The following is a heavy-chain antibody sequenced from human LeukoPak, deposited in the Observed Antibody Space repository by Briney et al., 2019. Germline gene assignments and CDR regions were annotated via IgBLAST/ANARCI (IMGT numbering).Heavy chain of an antibody. J-gene: IGHJ4*02. Sequence: SVKVSCRASGYTFTSYGISWVRRAPGQGLEWMGWISAYNGNTNYAQKLQGRVTMTTDTSTSTAYMELRSLTSDDTAVYYCARAHGFDSSGYSEAYFDYWGQGTLVTVSS. CDR1: GYTFTSYG. D-gene: IGHD3-22*01. V-gene: IGHV1-18*01. CDR3: ARAHGFDSSGYSEAYFDY. CDR2: ISAYNGNT.